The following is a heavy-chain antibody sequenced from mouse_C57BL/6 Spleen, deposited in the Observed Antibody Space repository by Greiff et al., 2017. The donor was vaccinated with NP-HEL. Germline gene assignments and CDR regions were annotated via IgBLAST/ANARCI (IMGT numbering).Heavy chain of an antibody. Sequence: EVQLVESGGGLVKPGGSLKLSCAASGFTFSSYTMSWVRQTPEKRLEWVATISGGGGNTYYPDSVKGRFTISRDNAKNTLYLQMSSLRSEDTALYYCARRYYDYDRDYAMDYWGQGTSVTVSS. D-gene: IGHD2-4*01. CDR1: GFTFSSYT. CDR2: ISGGGGNT. J-gene: IGHJ4*01. CDR3: ARRYYDYDRDYAMDY. V-gene: IGHV5-9*01.